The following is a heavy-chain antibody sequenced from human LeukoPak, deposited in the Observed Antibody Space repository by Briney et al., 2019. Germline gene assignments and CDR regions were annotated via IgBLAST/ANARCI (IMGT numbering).Heavy chain of an antibody. CDR3: ARGIVRGFVVVPAALYGMDV. CDR1: GGTFSSYT. D-gene: IGHD2-2*01. J-gene: IGHJ6*02. CDR2: IIPILGIA. V-gene: IGHV1-69*02. Sequence: GSSVKVSCNASGGTFSSYTISWVRQAPGQGLEWMGRIIPILGIANYAQKFQGRVTITADKSTSTAYMELSSLRSEDTAVYYCARGIVRGFVVVPAALYGMDVWGQGTTVTVSS.